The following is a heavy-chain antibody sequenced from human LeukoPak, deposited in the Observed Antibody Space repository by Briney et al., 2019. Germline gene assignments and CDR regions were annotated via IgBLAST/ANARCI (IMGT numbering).Heavy chain of an antibody. CDR2: IYYSGST. CDR3: ARSVDSLLNFDY. V-gene: IGHV4-31*03. Sequence: SETLSLTCTVSGGSISSGGYYWSWIRQHPGKGLEWIGYIYYSGSTYYNPSLKSRVTISVDTSKNQFSLKLSSVTAADTAVYYCARSVDSLLNFDYWGQGTLVTVSS. CDR1: GGSISSGGYY. J-gene: IGHJ4*02. D-gene: IGHD3-22*01.